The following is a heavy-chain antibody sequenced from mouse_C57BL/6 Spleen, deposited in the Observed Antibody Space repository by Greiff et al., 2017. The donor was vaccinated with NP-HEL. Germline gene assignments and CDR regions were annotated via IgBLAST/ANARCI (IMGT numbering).Heavy chain of an antibody. J-gene: IGHJ3*01. CDR1: GYSFTDYN. CDR3: AREDYYGSNPFAY. D-gene: IGHD1-1*01. CDR2: INPNYGTT. V-gene: IGHV1-39*01. Sequence: EVKLVESGPELVKPGASVKISCKASGYSFTDYNMNWVKQSNGKSLEWIGVINPNYGTTSYNQKFKGKATLTVDQSSSTAYMQLNSLTSEDSAVYYCAREDYYGSNPFAYWGQGTLVTVSA.